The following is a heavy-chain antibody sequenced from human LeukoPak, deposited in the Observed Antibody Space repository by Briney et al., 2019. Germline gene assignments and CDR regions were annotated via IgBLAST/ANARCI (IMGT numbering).Heavy chain of an antibody. D-gene: IGHD2-15*01. V-gene: IGHV1-2*02. J-gene: IGHJ4*02. Sequence: GASVKVSCKASGYTFTGYYMHWVRQAPGQGLEWMGWINPDSGCTNYAQKFQGRVTMTRDTSISTAYMELSRLRSDDTAVYYCARGRDIVVVVAAMEYYFDYWGQGTLVTVSS. CDR3: ARGRDIVVVVAAMEYYFDY. CDR2: INPDSGCT. CDR1: GYTFTGYY.